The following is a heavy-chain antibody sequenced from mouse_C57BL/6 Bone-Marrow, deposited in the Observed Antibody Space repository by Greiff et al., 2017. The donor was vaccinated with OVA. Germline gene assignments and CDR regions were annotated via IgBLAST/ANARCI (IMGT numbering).Heavy chain of an antibody. CDR2: IDPSDSYT. J-gene: IGHJ3*01. Sequence: QVQLQQPGAELVKPGASVKLSCKASGYTFTSYWMQWVKQRPGQGLEWIGEIDPSDSYTNYNQQFKGKATLTVDTSSSTAYMQLSSLTSEDSAVYYCARERDYGYIWFAYWGQGTLVTVSA. CDR3: ARERDYGYIWFAY. CDR1: GYTFTSYW. D-gene: IGHD2-2*01. V-gene: IGHV1-50*01.